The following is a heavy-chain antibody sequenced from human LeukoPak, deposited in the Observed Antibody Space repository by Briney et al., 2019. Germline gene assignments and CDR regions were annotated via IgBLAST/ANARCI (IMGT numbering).Heavy chain of an antibody. Sequence: GSLRLSCLASGFSFNIYDMSWFRQAPGKGLEWVSGIRGGGPETYYADSVKGRFSISRDNSKNTLFLQTNGLRAEDSAIYYCVRGIRAPDFWGQGTLVTVSS. CDR1: GFSFNIYD. V-gene: IGHV3-23*01. CDR2: IRGGGPET. CDR3: VRGIRAPDF. J-gene: IGHJ4*02.